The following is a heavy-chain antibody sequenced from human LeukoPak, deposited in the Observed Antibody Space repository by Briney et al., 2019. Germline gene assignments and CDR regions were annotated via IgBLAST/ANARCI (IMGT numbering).Heavy chain of an antibody. CDR1: GGSITNYC. D-gene: IGHD3-22*01. V-gene: IGHV4-59*01. CDR3: ARHFGYIYASSGHYYLDY. J-gene: IGHJ4*02. Sequence: SETLSLTCTVSGGSITNYCLSWIRQPPGKGLEWIGYIYFSGVTKYNPYSPSLTSRVTISADTSKTQISPKMNSVNSTATAVYYCARHFGYIYASSGHYYLDYWGQGILVTVSS. CDR2: IYFSGVT.